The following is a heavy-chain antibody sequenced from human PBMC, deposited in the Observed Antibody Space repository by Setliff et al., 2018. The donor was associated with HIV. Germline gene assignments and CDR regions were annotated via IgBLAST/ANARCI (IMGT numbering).Heavy chain of an antibody. Sequence: PSETLSLTCTVSGGSISNYYWTWIRQPPGKGLEWIGYIYYSGSTNYNPSLKSRVTMSVDTSKNQFSLKLSSVTAADTAVYYCARGYPGIAVAGLSYYYYYYMDVWGKGTTVTV. J-gene: IGHJ6*03. CDR1: GGSISNYY. D-gene: IGHD6-19*01. V-gene: IGHV4-59*12. CDR2: IYYSGST. CDR3: ARGYPGIAVAGLSYYYYYYMDV.